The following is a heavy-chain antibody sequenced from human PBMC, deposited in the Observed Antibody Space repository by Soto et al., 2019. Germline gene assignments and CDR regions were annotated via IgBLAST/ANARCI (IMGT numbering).Heavy chain of an antibody. CDR3: ARDNILGILYGGMDV. D-gene: IGHD3-3*01. CDR1: GGSISSGDYY. J-gene: IGHJ6*02. Sequence: QVQLQESGPGLVKPSQTLSLTCTVSGGSISSGDYYWSWIRQPPWKGLEWIGYIYYSGSTYYNPSLKSRVTISVDTSKNQFSLKLSSVTAADTAVYYCARDNILGILYGGMDVWGQGTTVTVSS. V-gene: IGHV4-30-4*01. CDR2: IYYSGST.